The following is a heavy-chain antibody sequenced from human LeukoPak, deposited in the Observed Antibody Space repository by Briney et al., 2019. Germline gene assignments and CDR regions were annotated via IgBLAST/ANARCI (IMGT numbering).Heavy chain of an antibody. V-gene: IGHV3-53*01. CDR2: IFDAGRT. CDR1: GFTVGGTY. CDR3: ARGNGYVSGRVDYNWFDP. Sequence: PGGSLRLSCAASGFTVGGTYMSWVRQAAGKGWQWVSTIFDAGRTTYADSVKGRFTISRDDSKNTLYLQMHSLRAEDTAVYYCARGNGYVSGRVDYNWFDPWGQGTVVTVSS. J-gene: IGHJ5*02. D-gene: IGHD1-26*01.